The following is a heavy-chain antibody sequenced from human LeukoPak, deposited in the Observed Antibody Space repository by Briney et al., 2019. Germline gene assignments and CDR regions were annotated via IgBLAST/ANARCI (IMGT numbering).Heavy chain of an antibody. Sequence: SVKVSCKASGGTFSSYAISWVRQAPGQGLEWMGGIIPIFGTANYAQKFQGRVTITADESTSTAYMELSSLRSEDTAVYYCARQLVRAGDIYYYMDVWGKGTTVTVSS. V-gene: IGHV1-69*01. CDR1: GGTFSSYA. D-gene: IGHD6-13*01. CDR3: ARQLVRAGDIYYYMDV. J-gene: IGHJ6*03. CDR2: IIPIFGTA.